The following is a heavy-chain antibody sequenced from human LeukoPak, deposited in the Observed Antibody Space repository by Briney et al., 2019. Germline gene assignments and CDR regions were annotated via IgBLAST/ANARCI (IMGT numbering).Heavy chain of an antibody. J-gene: IGHJ6*03. CDR2: IYTSGST. CDR3: ARMAAPGHSYYYYYYMDV. Sequence: PSETLSLTCTVSGGSISSYYWSWIRQPPGKGLEWIGYIYTSGSTNYNPSLKSRVTISVDTSKNQFSLKPSSVTAADTAVYYCARMAAPGHSYYYYYYMDVWGKGTTVTVSS. V-gene: IGHV4-4*09. CDR1: GGSISSYY. D-gene: IGHD5-24*01.